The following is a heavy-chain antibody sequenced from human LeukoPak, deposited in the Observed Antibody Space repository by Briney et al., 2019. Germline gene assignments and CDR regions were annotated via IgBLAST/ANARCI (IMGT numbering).Heavy chain of an antibody. D-gene: IGHD5-18*01. CDR3: ARVGRGYSDRWWFDP. J-gene: IGHJ5*02. CDR1: GGTFSSYT. V-gene: IGHV1-69*02. Sequence: SVEVSCKASGGTFSSYTISWVRQAPGQGLEWMGRIIPILGIANYAQKFQGRVTITADKSTSTAYMELSSLRSQDTAVYYCARVGRGYSDRWWFDPWGQGTLVTVSS. CDR2: IIPILGIA.